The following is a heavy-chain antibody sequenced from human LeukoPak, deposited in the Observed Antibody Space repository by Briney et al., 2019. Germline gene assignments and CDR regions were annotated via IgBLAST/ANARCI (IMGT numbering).Heavy chain of an antibody. CDR2: IFSTGST. D-gene: IGHD5-24*01. CDR1: GGSITSLY. J-gene: IGHJ4*02. V-gene: IGHV4-59*11. Sequence: SETLSLTCTISGGSITSLYWTWIRQPPGKGLEWIGYIFSTGSTNYNPSLKSRVTMSVDTSKNQFSLNLISATAADTAVYYCASLSRDAFNHFDYWGQGTLVTVSS. CDR3: ASLSRDAFNHFDY.